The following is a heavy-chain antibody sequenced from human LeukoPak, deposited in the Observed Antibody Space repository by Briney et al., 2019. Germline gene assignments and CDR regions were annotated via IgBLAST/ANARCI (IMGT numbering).Heavy chain of an antibody. CDR3: ARGYQPLLYPGSYFDY. CDR1: GGSISSSSYY. D-gene: IGHD2-2*02. V-gene: IGHV4-39*07. CDR2: IYYSGST. Sequence: SETLSLTCTVSGGSISSSSYYWGWIRQPPGKGLEWIGSIYYSGSTYYNPSLKSRVTISVDTSKNQFSLKLSSVTAADTAVYYCARGYQPLLYPGSYFDYWGQGTLVTVSS. J-gene: IGHJ4*02.